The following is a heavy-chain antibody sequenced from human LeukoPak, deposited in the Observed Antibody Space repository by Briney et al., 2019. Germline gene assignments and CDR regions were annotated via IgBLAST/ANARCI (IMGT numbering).Heavy chain of an antibody. D-gene: IGHD3-10*01. CDR3: AKDIGYGSGSYYADYFDY. J-gene: IGHJ4*02. Sequence: GGSLRLSCAASGFTFHGFAMHWVRHAPGRGLEWVSGISWNGGLVDYADSVRGRFTISRDNAKNSLYLQMNSLRAEDTALYYCAKDIGYGSGSYYADYFDYWGQGTLVTVSS. CDR2: ISWNGGLV. CDR1: GFTFHGFA. V-gene: IGHV3-9*01.